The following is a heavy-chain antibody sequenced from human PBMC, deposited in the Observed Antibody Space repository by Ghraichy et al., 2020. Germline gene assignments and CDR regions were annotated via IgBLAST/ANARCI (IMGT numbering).Heavy chain of an antibody. CDR1: GGSISSSSYY. J-gene: IGHJ5*02. V-gene: IGHV4-39*01. CDR2: IYYSGST. CDR3: ASCPGGKRFDP. Sequence: SETLSLTCTVSGGSISSSSYYWGWIRQPPGKGLEWIGSIYYSGSTYYNPSLKSRVTISVDTSKNQFSLKLSSVTAADTAVYYCASCPGGKRFDPWGQGTLVTVSS. D-gene: IGHD4-23*01.